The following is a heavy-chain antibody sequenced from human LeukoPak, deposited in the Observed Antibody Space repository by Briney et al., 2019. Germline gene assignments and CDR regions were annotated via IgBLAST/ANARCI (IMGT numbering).Heavy chain of an antibody. V-gene: IGHV3-72*01. J-gene: IGHJ4*02. CDR3: TRDDGLVF. Sequence: GGSLRLPCAASGFTFSDHYMDWVRQAPGKGLEWIGRTRNKANSYTTEYAAFVRGRFTISRDDSKNSLYLQMNGLKTEDTAVYYCTRDDGLVFWGQGTLVTVSS. D-gene: IGHD2-8*01. CDR2: TRNKANSYTT. CDR1: GFTFSDHY.